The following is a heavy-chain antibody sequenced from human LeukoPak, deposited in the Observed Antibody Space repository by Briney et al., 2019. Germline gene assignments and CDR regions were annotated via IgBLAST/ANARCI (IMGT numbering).Heavy chain of an antibody. J-gene: IGHJ5*02. CDR1: GYSISSSNW. CDR3: AGTYRLRRFDP. V-gene: IGHV4-28*01. Sequence: SETLSLTCAVSGYSISSSNWWGWIRQPPGKGLEWIGYIYYSGSTYYQPSLKSRVTMSVDTSKNQFSLKLSSVTAVDTAVYYCAGTYRLRRFDPWGQGTLVTVSS. D-gene: IGHD2-2*02. CDR2: IYYSGST.